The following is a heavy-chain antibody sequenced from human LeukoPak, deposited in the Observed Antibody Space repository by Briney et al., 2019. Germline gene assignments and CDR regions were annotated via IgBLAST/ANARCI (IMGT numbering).Heavy chain of an antibody. V-gene: IGHV4-59*01. CDR2: IYYSGST. D-gene: IGHD5-18*01. CDR1: GGSISSYY. Sequence: SEALSLTCTVSGGSISSYYWSWIRQPPGKGLEWIGYIYYSGSTNYNPSLKSRVTISVDTSKNQFSLKLSSVTAADTAVYYCARVDVDTAMVFDYWGQGTLVTVSS. CDR3: ARVDVDTAMVFDY. J-gene: IGHJ4*02.